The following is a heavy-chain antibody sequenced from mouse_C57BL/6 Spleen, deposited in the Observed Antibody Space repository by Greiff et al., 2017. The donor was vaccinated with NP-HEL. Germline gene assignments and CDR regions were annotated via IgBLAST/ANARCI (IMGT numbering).Heavy chain of an antibody. CDR3: ARDLEDYDVFAY. CDR2: ISDGGSYT. V-gene: IGHV5-4*01. D-gene: IGHD2-4*01. J-gene: IGHJ3*01. Sequence: DVKLQESGGGLVKPGGSLKLSCAASGFTFSSYAMSWVRQTPEKRLEWVATISDGGSYTYYPDNVKGRFTISRDNAKNNLYLQMSHLKSEDTAMYYCARDLEDYDVFAYWGQGTLVTVSA. CDR1: GFTFSSYA.